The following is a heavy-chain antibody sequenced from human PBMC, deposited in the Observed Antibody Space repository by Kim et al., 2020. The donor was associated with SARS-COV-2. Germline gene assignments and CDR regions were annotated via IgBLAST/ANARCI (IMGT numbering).Heavy chain of an antibody. D-gene: IGHD2-15*01. Sequence: GGSLRLSCAASGFTFSSYWMSWVRQAPGKGLEWVANIKQDGSEKYYVDSVKGRFTISRDNAKNSLYLQMNSLRAEDTAVYYCARVVGATTTTIPLYYYYGMDVWGQGTTVTFSS. CDR1: GFTFSSYW. V-gene: IGHV3-7*01. CDR3: ARVVGATTTTIPLYYYYGMDV. CDR2: IKQDGSEK. J-gene: IGHJ6*02.